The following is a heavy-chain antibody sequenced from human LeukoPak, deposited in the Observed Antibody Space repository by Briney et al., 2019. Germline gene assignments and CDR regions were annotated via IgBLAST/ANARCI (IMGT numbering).Heavy chain of an antibody. CDR1: GFTFSDYY. CDR2: ISSSGSTI. J-gene: IGHJ6*03. CDR3: AKNRGAGSHYYYHMNV. D-gene: IGHD1-26*01. V-gene: IGHV3-11*01. Sequence: GGSLRLSCAASGFTFSDYYMSWIRQAPGKGLEWVSYISSSGSTIYYADSVKGRFTISRDNSKNTLYLQLNSLRVEDTAVYYCAKNRGAGSHYYYHMNVWGKGTTVTVSS.